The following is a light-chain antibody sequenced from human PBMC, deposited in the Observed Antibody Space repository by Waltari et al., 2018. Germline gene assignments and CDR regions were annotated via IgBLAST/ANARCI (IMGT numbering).Light chain of an antibody. CDR3: SLYMGSGIWV. CDR1: SGSLPSTYY. J-gene: IGLJ3*02. Sequence: QTVVTQEPSLSVSPGGTVTLTCALSSGSLPSTYYATWYQQPPCQAPRTLVDKGSSRSYGVSDRFSGSVLGNKAALTITGAQADDESDYYCSLYMGSGIWVFGGGTKLTVL. CDR2: KGS. V-gene: IGLV8-61*01.